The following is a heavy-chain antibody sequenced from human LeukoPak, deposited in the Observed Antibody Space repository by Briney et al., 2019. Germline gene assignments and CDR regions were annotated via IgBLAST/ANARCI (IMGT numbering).Heavy chain of an antibody. J-gene: IGHJ4*02. V-gene: IGHV3-49*03. D-gene: IGHD5-24*01. CDR2: IRSKAYGGTT. CDR1: GFTFGDYA. CDR3: TRLTRDGYNNYFDY. Sequence: GGSLRLSCTASGFTFGDYAMSWFRQAPGKGLEWVGFIRSKAYGGTTEYAASVKGRFTISRDDSKSIAYLQMNSLKTEDTAVYYCTRLTRDGYNNYFDYWGQGTLVTVSS.